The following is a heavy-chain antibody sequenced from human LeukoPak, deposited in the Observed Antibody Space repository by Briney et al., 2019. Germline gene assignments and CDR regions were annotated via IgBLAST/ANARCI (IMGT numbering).Heavy chain of an antibody. CDR2: ISSGSGTI. CDR3: ARGSGTYSLGFDY. V-gene: IGHV3-48*01. D-gene: IGHD1-26*01. J-gene: IGHJ4*02. CDR1: GFTFSTYS. Sequence: QAGGSLRLSCAASGFTFSTYSMNWVRQAPGKGLEWFSYISSGSGTIYYADSVKGRFTISRDNAKNSLYLQMNSLRAEDTAVYYCARGSGTYSLGFDYWGQGTLVTVSS.